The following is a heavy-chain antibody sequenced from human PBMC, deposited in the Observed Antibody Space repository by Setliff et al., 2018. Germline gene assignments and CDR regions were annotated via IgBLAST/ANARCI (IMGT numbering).Heavy chain of an antibody. D-gene: IGHD6-13*01. Sequence: VASVKVSCKASGYTFTSYGISWVRQAPGQGLEWMGWISAYNGNTNYAQKLQGRVTMTTDTSTSTAYMELRSLRSDDTAVYYRARVGSSSWLHPDVYYYYGMDVWGQGTTVTVSS. CDR3: ARVGSSSWLHPDVYYYYGMDV. CDR2: ISAYNGNT. CDR1: GYTFTSYG. V-gene: IGHV1-18*01. J-gene: IGHJ6*02.